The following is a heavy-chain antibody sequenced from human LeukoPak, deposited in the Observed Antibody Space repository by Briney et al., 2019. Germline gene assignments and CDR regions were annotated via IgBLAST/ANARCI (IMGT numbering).Heavy chain of an antibody. V-gene: IGHV4-4*07. CDR1: GGSISSYY. J-gene: IGHJ6*03. D-gene: IGHD3-10*01. CDR2: IYTSGST. CDR3: ARVGQSYYYYYYMDV. Sequence: SETLSLTCTVSGGSISSYYWSWIRQPAGKGLEWIGRIYTSGSTNYNPSLKSRVTMSVDTSKNQFSLKLSSVTAADTAVYYCARVGQSYYYYYYMDVWGKGTTVTVSS.